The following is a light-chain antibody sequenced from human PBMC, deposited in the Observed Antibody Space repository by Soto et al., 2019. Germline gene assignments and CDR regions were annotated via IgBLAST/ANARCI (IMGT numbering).Light chain of an antibody. V-gene: IGKV3-20*01. J-gene: IGKJ1*01. CDR3: QQYGSSGT. Sequence: EIVLTQSPGTLSLSPGERATLSCRASQSVSNNYLAWYQQKPGQAPRLLIHGASNRATGIPDRFSGSGSGTDFTLTISRLEPEDFAVYYCQQYGSSGTVGQGTKVDIK. CDR2: GAS. CDR1: QSVSNNY.